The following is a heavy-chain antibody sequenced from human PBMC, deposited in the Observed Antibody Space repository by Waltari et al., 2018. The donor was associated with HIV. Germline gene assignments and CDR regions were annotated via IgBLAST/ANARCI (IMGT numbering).Heavy chain of an antibody. CDR2: ISSSGTTT. J-gene: IGHJ6*02. V-gene: IGHV3-11*01. CDR3: ARGQHITIYWVVYRMDV. Sequence: QVQLVESGGDLVKPGGYMGHECARSGFAFGTLPSFGGRQAPGKGLDGVSYISSSGTTTRYADSLRGRITISRDNAKKSAYLQMDSLRADDTAVYYCARGQHITIYWVVYRMDVWGQGTTVTVS. D-gene: IGHD3-3*01. CDR1: GFAFGTLP.